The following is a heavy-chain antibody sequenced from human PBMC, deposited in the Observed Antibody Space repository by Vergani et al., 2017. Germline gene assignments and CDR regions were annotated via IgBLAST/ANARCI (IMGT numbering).Heavy chain of an antibody. J-gene: IGHJ5*02. Sequence: QVQLQESGPGLVKPSETLSLTCTVSGGSISSYYWSWIRQPPGKGLEWIGYIYYSGSTNYNPSLKSRVTISVDTSKNQFSLQLSSVTPADTAVYYCARRGSGWGLLFDPWGQGTLVTVSS. V-gene: IGHV4-59*01. CDR2: IYYSGST. CDR3: ARRGSGWGLLFDP. D-gene: IGHD6-19*01. CDR1: GGSISSYY.